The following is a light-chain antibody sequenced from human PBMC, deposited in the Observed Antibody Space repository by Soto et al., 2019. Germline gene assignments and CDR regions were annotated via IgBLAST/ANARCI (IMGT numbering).Light chain of an antibody. V-gene: IGKV1-39*01. CDR2: AAS. J-gene: IGKJ1*01. CDR1: QSISSY. Sequence: DIQMTPSPSSLSASVGDRVTITCRASQSISSYLNWYQQKPGKAPKLLIYAASSLQSGVPSRFSGSGSGTDFTLTISSLQPEDCATYYCQQSYSTPPTSGHGTKVEIK. CDR3: QQSYSTPPT.